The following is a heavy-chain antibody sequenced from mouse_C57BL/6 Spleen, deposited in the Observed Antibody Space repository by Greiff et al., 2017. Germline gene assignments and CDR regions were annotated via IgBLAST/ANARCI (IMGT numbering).Heavy chain of an antibody. V-gene: IGHV1-69*01. CDR3: ALGEWAWFAY. Sequence: VKLQQPGAELVMPGASVKLSCKASGYTFTSYWMHWVKQRPGQGLEWIGEIDPSDSYTNYNQKFKGKSTLTVDKSSSTAYMQLISLTSEDSAVYYCALGEWAWFAYWGQGTLVTVSA. J-gene: IGHJ3*01. CDR2: IDPSDSYT. D-gene: IGHD1-3*01. CDR1: GYTFTSYW.